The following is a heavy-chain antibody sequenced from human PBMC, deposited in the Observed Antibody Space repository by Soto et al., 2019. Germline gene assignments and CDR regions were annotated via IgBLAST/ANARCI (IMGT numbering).Heavy chain of an antibody. J-gene: IGHJ4*02. CDR2: INPILSVS. CDR3: ATNYGSGYRAFDY. CDR1: GDTFSFYS. Sequence: QVQLVQSGAEVQKPGSSVKVSCKASGDTFSFYSINWVRQAPGLGLEWMGRINPILSVSNYAQKFQGRVTLTPDXXTSTAYMELSSLRSEDTAMYYWATNYGSGYRAFDYWGQGALVTVSS. V-gene: IGHV1-69*02. D-gene: IGHD3-10*01.